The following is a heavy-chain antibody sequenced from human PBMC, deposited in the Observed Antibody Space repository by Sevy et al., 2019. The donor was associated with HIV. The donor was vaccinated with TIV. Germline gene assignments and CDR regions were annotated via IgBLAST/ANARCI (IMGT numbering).Heavy chain of an antibody. J-gene: IGHJ4*02. CDR3: ARGKVLFDY. V-gene: IGHV4-59*01. D-gene: IGHD2-8*01. CDR1: GGSISSFY. CDR2: IYYNGST. Sequence: SETLSLTCSVSGGSISSFYWSWIRQSPGKGLEWIGYIYYNGSTNHNPSLRKRVTTSVDTSKNQFSLKLSSVTAADTAVYFCARGKVLFDYWGQGTLVTVSS.